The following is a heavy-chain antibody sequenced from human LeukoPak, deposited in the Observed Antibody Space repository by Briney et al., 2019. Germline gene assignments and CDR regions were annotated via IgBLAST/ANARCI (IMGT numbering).Heavy chain of an antibody. D-gene: IGHD2-21*02. V-gene: IGHV1-69*04. CDR3: ALTYCGGDCGPYYYYGMDV. CDR2: IIPILGIA. Sequence: SVKVSCKASGGTFSSYAISWVRQAPRQGLEWMGRIIPILGIANYAQKFQGRVTITADKSTSTAYMELSSLRSEDTAVYYCALTYCGGDCGPYYYYGMDVWGQGTTVTVSS. J-gene: IGHJ6*02. CDR1: GGTFSSYA.